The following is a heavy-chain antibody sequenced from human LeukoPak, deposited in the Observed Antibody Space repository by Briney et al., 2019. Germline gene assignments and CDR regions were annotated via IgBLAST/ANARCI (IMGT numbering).Heavy chain of an antibody. D-gene: IGHD2-15*01. CDR2: ISRSSTHM. Sequence: GGSLRLSCAASGFTFSSYEMNWVRQAPGKGLEWVSSISRSSTHMYYTDSVKGRFTISRDNAKKSLYLQMNSLRAEDTAVYYCARDSRYCSAGSCPPDIWGQGTMVTVSS. CDR1: GFTFSSYE. V-gene: IGHV3-21*01. CDR3: ARDSRYCSAGSCPPDI. J-gene: IGHJ3*02.